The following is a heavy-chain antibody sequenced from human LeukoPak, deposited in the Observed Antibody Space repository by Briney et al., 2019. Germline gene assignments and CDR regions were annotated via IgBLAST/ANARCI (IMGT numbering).Heavy chain of an antibody. CDR1: GFTFSSYA. Sequence: PGGSLRLSCAASGFTFSSYAMSWVRQAPGKGLEWVSAISGSGGSTYYADSVKGRFTISRDNSKNTLYLQMNSLRAEDTAVYYCARGDGNSKWLSVYGMDVWGQGTTVTVSS. V-gene: IGHV3-23*01. D-gene: IGHD6-19*01. CDR2: ISGSGGST. J-gene: IGHJ6*02. CDR3: ARGDGNSKWLSVYGMDV.